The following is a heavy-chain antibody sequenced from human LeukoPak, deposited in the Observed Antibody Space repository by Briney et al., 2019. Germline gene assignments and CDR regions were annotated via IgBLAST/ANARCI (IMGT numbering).Heavy chain of an antibody. Sequence: SVKVSFKASGGTFSSYAISWVRQAPGQGLEWMVRIMPMFGTANYAQKFQGRVTITTDESTSTAYMELSSLRSEDTAVYYCAREGAIVVVITTSYYFDYWGQGTLVTVSS. CDR3: AREGAIVVVITTSYYFDY. V-gene: IGHV1-69*05. CDR2: IMPMFGTA. CDR1: GGTFSSYA. J-gene: IGHJ4*02. D-gene: IGHD3-22*01.